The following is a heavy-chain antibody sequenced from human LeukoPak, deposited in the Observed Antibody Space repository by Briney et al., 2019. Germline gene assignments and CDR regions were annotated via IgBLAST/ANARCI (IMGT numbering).Heavy chain of an antibody. CDR3: ASLKGGWYGYFDY. J-gene: IGHJ4*02. CDR1: GFTVSSNY. V-gene: IGHV3-53*01. Sequence: GGSLRLSCAASGFTVSSNYMSWVRQAPGKGLEWVSVIYSGGSTYYADSVKGRFTISRDNSKNTLYLQMNSLRAEDTAVYYCASLKGGWYGYFDYWGQGTLVTVSS. D-gene: IGHD6-19*01. CDR2: IYSGGST.